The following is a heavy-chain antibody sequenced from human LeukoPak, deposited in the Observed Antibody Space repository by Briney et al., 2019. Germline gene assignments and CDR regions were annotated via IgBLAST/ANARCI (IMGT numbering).Heavy chain of an antibody. J-gene: IGHJ4*02. V-gene: IGHV3-21*01. CDR2: ISSSSSYI. CDR3: ARDLWGDYSKNFDY. D-gene: IGHD4-11*01. Sequence: PGGSLRLSCAASGFTFSSYSMNWVRQAPGKGLECVSSISSSSSYIYYADSVKGRFTISRDNAKNSLYLQMNSLRAEDTAVYYCARDLWGDYSKNFDYWGQGTLVTVSS. CDR1: GFTFSSYS.